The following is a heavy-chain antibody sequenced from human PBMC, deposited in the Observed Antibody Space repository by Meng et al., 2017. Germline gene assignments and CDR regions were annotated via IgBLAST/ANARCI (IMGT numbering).Heavy chain of an antibody. J-gene: IGHJ4*02. D-gene: IGHD3-16*01. V-gene: IGHV4-61*01. Sequence: QVQLQGSGPGLVRASATLSLTCTVSGDSVTVGSHYWSWIRQPQGKGLEWIGYIDYGGSTSYNPSLRSRVTISVDTSNNQFSLKLSSVTAADTAVFYCARTRGDYYFDYWGQGTLVTVSS. CDR3: ARTRGDYYFDY. CDR2: IDYGGST. CDR1: GDSVTVGSHY.